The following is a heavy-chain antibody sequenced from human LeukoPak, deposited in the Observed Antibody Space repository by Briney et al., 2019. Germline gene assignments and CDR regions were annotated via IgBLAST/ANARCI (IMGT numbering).Heavy chain of an antibody. CDR3: ARGGYGPGSHYKY. Sequence: SETLSLTCAVNGGSFTGYYWSWIRQFPGKGLEWIGEINHSGSTNYNSSLKSRLTISVDTSKNQLSLKLSSVTAADTAIYYCARGGYGPGSHYKYCGQGTLVTVSS. CDR1: GGSFTGYY. V-gene: IGHV4-34*01. J-gene: IGHJ4*02. D-gene: IGHD3-10*01. CDR2: INHSGST.